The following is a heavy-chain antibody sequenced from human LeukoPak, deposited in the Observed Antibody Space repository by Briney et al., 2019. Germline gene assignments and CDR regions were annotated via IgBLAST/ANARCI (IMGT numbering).Heavy chain of an antibody. J-gene: IGHJ3*02. CDR1: GGSISSYY. CDR2: IYYSGST. D-gene: IGHD3-22*01. Sequence: SETLSLTCTVSGGSISSYYWSWIRQPPGKGLEWIGYIYYSGSTNYNPSLKSRVTISVDTSKNQFSLKLSSVTAADTAVYYCARGSGYDSSGSAFDIWGQGTMVTVSS. CDR3: ARGSGYDSSGSAFDI. V-gene: IGHV4-59*01.